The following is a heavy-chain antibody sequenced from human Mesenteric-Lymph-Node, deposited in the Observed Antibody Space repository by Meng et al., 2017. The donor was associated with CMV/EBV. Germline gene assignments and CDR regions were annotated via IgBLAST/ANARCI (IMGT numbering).Heavy chain of an antibody. CDR2: NKNSGGSK. J-gene: IGHJ4*02. D-gene: IGHD3-16*01. CDR1: GYTLNSYY. CDR3: ARDFGVDY. Sequence: KVSCKATGYTLNSYYMNWVRQAPGKGLERMGINKNSGGSKSYAKKFQGRVTMTRDTSTSTVYMELSSLRSEDTAVYYCARDFGVDYWGQGTLVTVSS. V-gene: IGHV1-46*02.